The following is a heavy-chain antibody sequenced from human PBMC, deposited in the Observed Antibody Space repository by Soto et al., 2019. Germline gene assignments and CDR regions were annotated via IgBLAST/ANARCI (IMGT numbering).Heavy chain of an antibody. Sequence: GGSLRLSCAASGFTFSSYAMSWVRQAPGKGLEWVSAISGSGGSTYYADSVKGRFTISRDNSKNTLYLQMNSLRAEDPAVYYRAKDLPATPLLIPTLTDWFDPWGQGTLVTVSS. V-gene: IGHV3-23*01. CDR3: AKDLPATPLLIPTLTDWFDP. CDR1: GFTFSSYA. D-gene: IGHD2-21*01. J-gene: IGHJ5*02. CDR2: ISGSGGST.